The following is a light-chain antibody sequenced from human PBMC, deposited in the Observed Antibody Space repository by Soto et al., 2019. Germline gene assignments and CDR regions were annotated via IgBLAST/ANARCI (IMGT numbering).Light chain of an antibody. CDR2: SAS. CDR1: QSMSDS. J-gene: IGKJ2*01. Sequence: DIRLTQSPSSLSASVGDRVTITCRASQSMSDSLNWYQQKSGKAPKLLIYSASSLESGVPSRFSGSGSGTDFTLTISSLQPEDFGTYFCQQSYSNSYTFGQGTTLEIK. CDR3: QQSYSNSYT. V-gene: IGKV1-39*01.